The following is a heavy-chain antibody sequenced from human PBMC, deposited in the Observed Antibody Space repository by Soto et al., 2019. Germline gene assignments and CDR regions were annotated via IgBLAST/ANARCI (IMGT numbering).Heavy chain of an antibody. D-gene: IGHD2-8*02. V-gene: IGHV3-23*01. CDR1: GFTFSSYA. CDR3: ARYALGLSPWWYNWFDR. J-gene: IGHJ5*02. Sequence: VQLLESGGGLVQPGGSLRLSCAASGFTFSSYAMNWVLQTPGEGLEWVSGISDSGGSPYYADSVKGRFTISRDNSKNTLYLQMDSLRAEDTGVYYCARYALGLSPWWYNWFDRWGQGTLVSVSS. CDR2: ISDSGGSP.